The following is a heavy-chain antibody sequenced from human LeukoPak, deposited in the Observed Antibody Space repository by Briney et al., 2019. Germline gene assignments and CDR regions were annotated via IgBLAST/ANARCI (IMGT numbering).Heavy chain of an antibody. J-gene: IGHJ4*02. Sequence: TGGSLRLSCAASGFTFSSYAMSWVRQAPGKGLVWVSRINSDGSSTSYADSVKGRFTISRDNAKNTLYLQMNSLRAEDTAVYYCAREMYSSSWGLTNYWGQGTLVTVSS. CDR2: INSDGSST. CDR3: AREMYSSSWGLTNY. CDR1: GFTFSSYA. V-gene: IGHV3-74*01. D-gene: IGHD6-13*01.